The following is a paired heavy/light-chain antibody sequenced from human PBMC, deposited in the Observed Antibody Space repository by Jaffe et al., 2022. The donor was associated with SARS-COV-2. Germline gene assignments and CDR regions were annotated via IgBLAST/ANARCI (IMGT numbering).Light chain of an antibody. CDR3: AAWDDSLNAWV. CDR1: NSNIGSNT. CDR2: STN. V-gene: IGLV1-44*01. Sequence: QSVLTQPPSASGTPGQRVTISCSGSNSNIGSNTVNWYQQVPGTAPKLLIYSTNQRPSGVPDRFSGSKSGTSASLAISGLQSEDEAHYYCAAWDDSLNAWVFGGGTKLTVL. J-gene: IGLJ3*02.
Heavy chain of an antibody. V-gene: IGHV1-3*01. D-gene: IGHD3-22*01. J-gene: IGHJ5*02. CDR1: GYTFASYA. CDR2: INADNGNT. CDR3: ARGERTYYYESSGYYGLFDP. Sequence: QVQLVQSGAEVKKPGASVKVSCKASGYTFASYAMHWVRQAPGQRLEWMGWINADNGNTKYSQNFQARVNVTRDTSASIVYMELNSLSSEDTAFYYCARGERTYYYESSGYYGLFDPWGQGTLVTVSS.